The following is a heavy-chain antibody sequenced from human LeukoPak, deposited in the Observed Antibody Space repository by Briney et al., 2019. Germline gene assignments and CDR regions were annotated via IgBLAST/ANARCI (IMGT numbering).Heavy chain of an antibody. Sequence: ETLSLTCTVSGYSISSGYYWGWIRQPPGKGLEWVSGINWNGGSTGYADSVKGRFTISRDNAKNSLYLQMNSLRAEDTALYYCARSVGYYDSSGYYYFDYWGQGTLVTVSS. CDR2: INWNGGST. J-gene: IGHJ4*02. V-gene: IGHV3-20*04. CDR3: ARSVGYYDSSGYYYFDY. CDR1: GYSISSGYY. D-gene: IGHD3-22*01.